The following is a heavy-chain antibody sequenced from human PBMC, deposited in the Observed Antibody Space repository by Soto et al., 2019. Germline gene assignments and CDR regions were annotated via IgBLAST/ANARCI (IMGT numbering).Heavy chain of an antibody. CDR2: IFSNDEK. CDR3: ARMRSGDVAGYYYLTDY. V-gene: IGHV2-26*01. CDR1: GFSLSNARMG. J-gene: IGHJ4*02. D-gene: IGHD3-22*01. Sequence: QVTLKESGPVLVKPTETLTLTCTVSGFSLSNARMGVSWIRQPPGKALEWLAHIFSNDEKSYSTSLKSRLTLSTXXSXSXXVLTMTNMDPVDTATYYCARMRSGDVAGYYYLTDYWGQGTLVTVSS.